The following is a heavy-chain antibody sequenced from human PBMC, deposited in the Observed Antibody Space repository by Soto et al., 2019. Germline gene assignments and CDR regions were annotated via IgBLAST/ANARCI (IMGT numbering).Heavy chain of an antibody. CDR1: GYTFTSYV. CDR2: IGAYNGDT. Sequence: QAQLVQSGGEVKKPGASVKVSCRASGYTFTSYVYAWVRQAPVQGLEWMGWIGAYNGDTNYAQKVQDRVTLTTDTTRTTAHMELRNLGSDDTAVYYCARSGAYCTSITCLFDSLWGLGTLVTVSS. CDR3: ARSGAYCTSITCLFDSL. V-gene: IGHV1-18*01. J-gene: IGHJ4*02. D-gene: IGHD2-8*01.